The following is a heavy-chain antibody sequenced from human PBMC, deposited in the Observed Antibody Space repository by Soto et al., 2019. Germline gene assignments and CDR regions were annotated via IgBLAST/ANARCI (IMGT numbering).Heavy chain of an antibody. CDR3: ARDSSSGWYGGAYYYYGMDV. Sequence: ASVKVSCKASGYTFTGYCMHWVRQAPGQGLEWMGWINPNSGGTNYAQKFQGRVTMTRDTSISTAYMELSRLRSDDTAVYYCARDSSSGWYGGAYYYYGMDVWGQGTTVTVSS. CDR2: INPNSGGT. D-gene: IGHD6-19*01. CDR1: GYTFTGYC. J-gene: IGHJ6*02. V-gene: IGHV1-2*02.